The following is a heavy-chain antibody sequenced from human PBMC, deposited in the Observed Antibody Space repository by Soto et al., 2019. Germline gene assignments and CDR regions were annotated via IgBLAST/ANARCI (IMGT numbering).Heavy chain of an antibody. J-gene: IGHJ5*02. CDR1: GYTLTSYD. CDR3: ARGEFLNWFDP. D-gene: IGHD3-10*01. V-gene: IGHV1-8*01. CDR2: MNPNSGNT. Sequence: ASVKVSCKASGYTLTSYDINWVRQATGQGLEWMGRMNPNSGNTGYAQKFQGRVTMTRNTSISTAYMELSSLRSEDTAVYYCARGEFLNWFDPWGQGTLVTVSS.